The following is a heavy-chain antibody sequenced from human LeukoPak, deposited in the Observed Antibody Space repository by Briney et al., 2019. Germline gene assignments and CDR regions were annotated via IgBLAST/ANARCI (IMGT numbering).Heavy chain of an antibody. CDR3: ARDHSYDYYYYMDV. CDR1: GGSISSGSYY. J-gene: IGHJ6*03. Sequence: SETLSLTCTVSGGSISSGSYYWSWIRQPAGKGLEWIGRIYTSRSTNYNPSLKSRVTISVDTSKNQFSLKLSSVTAADTAVYYCARDHSYDYYYYMDVWGKGTTVTVSS. V-gene: IGHV4-61*02. CDR2: IYTSRST.